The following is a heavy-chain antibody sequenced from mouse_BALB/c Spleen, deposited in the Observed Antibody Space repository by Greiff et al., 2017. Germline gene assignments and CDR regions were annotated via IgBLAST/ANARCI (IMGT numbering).Heavy chain of an antibody. V-gene: IGHV5-6-2*01. D-gene: IGHD1-3*01. CDR2: INSNGGST. CDR1: GFTFSSYY. CDR3: ARTNPYYAMDY. J-gene: IGHJ4*01. Sequence: EVMLVESGGGLVKLGGSLKLSCAASGFTFSSYYMSWVRQTPEKRLELVAAINSNGGSTYYPDTVKGRFTISRDNAKNTLYLQMSSLKSEDTALYYCARTNPYYAMDYWGQGTSVTVSS.